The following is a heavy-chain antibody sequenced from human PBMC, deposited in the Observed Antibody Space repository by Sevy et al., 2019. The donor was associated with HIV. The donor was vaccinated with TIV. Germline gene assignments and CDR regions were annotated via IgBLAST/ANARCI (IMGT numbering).Heavy chain of an antibody. Sequence: GGSLRLSCAASGFTFSSYAMTWVRQAPGKGLEWVSSISDNGGGTYYADSVKGRFTISRDNSKNTLDLQMSSLRAEDTALHYCAKDSGGSGYDRLDYWGQGTLVTVSS. CDR1: GFTFSSYA. CDR2: ISDNGGGT. CDR3: AKDSGGSGYDRLDY. D-gene: IGHD2-15*01. V-gene: IGHV3-23*01. J-gene: IGHJ4*02.